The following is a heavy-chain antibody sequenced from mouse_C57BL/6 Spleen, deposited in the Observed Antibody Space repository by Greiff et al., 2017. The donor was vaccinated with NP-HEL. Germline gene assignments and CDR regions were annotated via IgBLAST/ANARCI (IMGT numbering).Heavy chain of an antibody. Sequence: VQLQQSGAELARPGASVKLSCKASGYTFTSYGISWVKQSTGQGLEWIGEIYPSSGNTYYNEKFKGKATLTADKSTSAAYMVLRSLTSEDSAVYFCTRYYYGSCPYYFDYWGQGTTLTVSS. CDR3: TRYYYGSCPYYFDY. V-gene: IGHV1-81*01. D-gene: IGHD1-1*01. CDR2: IYPSSGNT. J-gene: IGHJ2*01. CDR1: GYTFTSYG.